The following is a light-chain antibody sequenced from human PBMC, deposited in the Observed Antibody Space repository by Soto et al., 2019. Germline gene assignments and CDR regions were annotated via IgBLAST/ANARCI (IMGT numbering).Light chain of an antibody. CDR2: DAS. CDR3: QQYGSSPIT. V-gene: IGKV3-20*01. Sequence: EIVLTQSPATLSVSPGERASLSCRASQGVSTNLAWYQQKPGQAPRLLIYDASNRATGIPARFSGSGSVTDFSLTISRLEPEDFAVYYCQQYGSSPITFGQGTRPEIK. J-gene: IGKJ5*01. CDR1: QGVSTN.